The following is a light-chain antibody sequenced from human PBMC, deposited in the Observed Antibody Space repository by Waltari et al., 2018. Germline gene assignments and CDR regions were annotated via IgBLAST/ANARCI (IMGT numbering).Light chain of an antibody. CDR3: TSQTLDGVVL. J-gene: IGLJ3*02. CDR1: GSSIDDSDF. Sequence: QSALTQPASVSGSPGQSITISCTGIGSSIDDSDFVSCYQHHPGKAPRVIIYDVTHRPSGISDRFSASKSANTASLTISGLQPEDEGDYYCTSQTLDGVVLFGGGTQVTVL. V-gene: IGLV2-14*03. CDR2: DVT.